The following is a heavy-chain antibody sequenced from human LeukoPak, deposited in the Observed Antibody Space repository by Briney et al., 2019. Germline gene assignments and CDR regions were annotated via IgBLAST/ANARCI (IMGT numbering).Heavy chain of an antibody. D-gene: IGHD5-18*01. Sequence: PSETLSLTCTVSGGSISSYYWSWIRQPPGRGLEWIGDIYYSGSTNYNPSLKSRVTISVDTSKNQFSLNLSSVTAADTAVYYCARQEDSYGLIGYWGQGTLVTVSS. V-gene: IGHV4-59*08. CDR3: ARQEDSYGLIGY. CDR1: GGSISSYY. CDR2: IYYSGST. J-gene: IGHJ4*02.